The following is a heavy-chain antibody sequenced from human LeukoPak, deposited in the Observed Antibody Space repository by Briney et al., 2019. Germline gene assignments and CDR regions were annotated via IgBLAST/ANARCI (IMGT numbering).Heavy chain of an antibody. J-gene: IGHJ5*02. Sequence: GGSLRLSCAASGFTFSSYGMHWVRQAPGKGLEWVAFIRYDGSNKYYADSVKGRFTISRDNSMHTLFLQMNSLRVEDTALYYCAQPWVPSWGQGALATVSS. D-gene: IGHD3-16*01. CDR3: AQPWVPS. CDR2: IRYDGSNK. V-gene: IGHV3-30*02. CDR1: GFTFSSYG.